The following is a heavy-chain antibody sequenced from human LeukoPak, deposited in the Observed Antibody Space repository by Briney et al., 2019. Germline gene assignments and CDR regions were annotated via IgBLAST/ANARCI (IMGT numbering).Heavy chain of an antibody. D-gene: IGHD2/OR15-2a*01. V-gene: IGHV3-23*01. CDR1: GFTFSSYA. CDR3: AKVSTWSVY. CDR2: ISGSGGST. Sequence: PGGSLTLSCAASGFTFSSYAMSCVRQAPGKGLECVSAISGSGGSTYYADSVKGRFTISRDNYKNTLYLQMNSLRAEDTAVYYCAKVSTWSVYWGQGTLVTVSS. J-gene: IGHJ4*02.